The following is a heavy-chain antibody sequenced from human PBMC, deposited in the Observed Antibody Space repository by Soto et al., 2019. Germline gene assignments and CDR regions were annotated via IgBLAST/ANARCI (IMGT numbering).Heavy chain of an antibody. V-gene: IGHV1-58*01. CDR1: GFTFTSSA. CDR2: IVVGSGNT. D-gene: IGHD3-22*01. J-gene: IGHJ4*02. Sequence: SVKVSCKASGFTFTSSAVQWVRQARGQRLEWIGWIVVGSGNTNYAQKFQERVTITRDMSTSTAYMELSSLRSGDTAVYYCAAAAYYYDSSGRYDYWGQGTLVTVS. CDR3: AAAAYYYDSSGRYDY.